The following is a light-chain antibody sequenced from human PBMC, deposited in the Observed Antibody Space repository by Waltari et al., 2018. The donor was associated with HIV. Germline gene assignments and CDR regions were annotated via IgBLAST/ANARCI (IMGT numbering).Light chain of an antibody. CDR3: QSANSRGTSLV. CDR1: DLPTTY. Sequence: SLELTQPHSVSVSPGHTARTTCSGDDLPTTYAYLYQQKTGQAPVLIIYKDTERPSGIPERFSGSSSGTTVTLTISGVQAEDEADYYCQSANSRGTSLVFGGGTKLTVL. CDR2: KDT. V-gene: IGLV3-25*03. J-gene: IGLJ3*02.